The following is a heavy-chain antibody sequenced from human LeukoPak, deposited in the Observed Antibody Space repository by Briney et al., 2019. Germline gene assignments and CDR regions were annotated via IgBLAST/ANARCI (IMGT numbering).Heavy chain of an antibody. J-gene: IGHJ6*02. D-gene: IGHD1-1*01. CDR2: IIPIFGTA. CDR3: ARVIGTTTGYYYYGMDV. CDR1: GGTFISYA. V-gene: IGHV1-69*13. Sequence: SVKVSCKASGGTFISYAISWVRQAPGQGLEWMGEIIPIFGTANYAQKFQGRVTITADESTSTAYMELSSLRSEDTAVYYCARVIGTTTGYYYYGMDVWGQGTTVTVSS.